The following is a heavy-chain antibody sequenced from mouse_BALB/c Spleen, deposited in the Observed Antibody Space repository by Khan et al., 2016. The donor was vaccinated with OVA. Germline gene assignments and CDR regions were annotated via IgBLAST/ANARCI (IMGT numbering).Heavy chain of an antibody. Sequence: QIQLVQSGPELKKPGETVRISCKASGYTFTTAGIQWVQKMPGKGLKWIGWINTHSGVPKYAEDFKGRFAFSLEISVNTAYLQITNLKNEDTATYFWAGGGAAYYRNDGGAMEYGGKGTSVTVSS. J-gene: IGHJ4*01. V-gene: IGHV9-4*02. CDR2: INTHSGVP. D-gene: IGHD2-14*01. CDR1: GYTFTTAG. CDR3: AGGGAAYYRNDGGAMEY.